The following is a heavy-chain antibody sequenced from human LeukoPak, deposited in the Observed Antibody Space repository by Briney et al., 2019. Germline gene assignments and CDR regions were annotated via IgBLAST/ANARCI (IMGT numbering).Heavy chain of an antibody. CDR3: ARDSGSGGP. CDR1: GFTFSNYW. J-gene: IGHJ5*02. CDR2: IKPDGSEK. D-gene: IGHD6-19*01. Sequence: GGSLRLSCAASGFTFSNYWMSWVRQAPGKGLEWVAHIKPDGSEKNYVDSVKGRFTLFGDDAKNSVYLQMNSLRVEDTAVYYCARDSGSGGPWGQGTPVTVSS. V-gene: IGHV3-7*01.